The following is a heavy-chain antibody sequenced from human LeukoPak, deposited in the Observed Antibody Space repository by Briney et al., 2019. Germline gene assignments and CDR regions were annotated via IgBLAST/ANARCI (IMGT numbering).Heavy chain of an antibody. D-gene: IGHD2-2*02. CDR2: ISSSSSYI. CDR1: GFTFCSYS. V-gene: IGHV3-21*01. CDR3: ARDLRIVVVPAAITNYYYMDV. J-gene: IGHJ6*03. Sequence: GGSLRLSCAASGFTFCSYSMNWVRQAPGKGLEWVSSISSSSSYIYYADSVKGRFTISRDNAKNSLYLQMNSLRAEDTAVYYCARDLRIVVVPAAITNYYYMDVWGKGTTVTVSS.